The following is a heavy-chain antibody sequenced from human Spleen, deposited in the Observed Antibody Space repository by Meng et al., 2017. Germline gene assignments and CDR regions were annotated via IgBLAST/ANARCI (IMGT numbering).Heavy chain of an antibody. V-gene: IGHV3-7*01. D-gene: IGHD3-3*01. J-gene: IGHJ4*02. CDR2: INHDGSDT. CDR3: ARDLGWVLFDY. Sequence: ETLSLTCAASGFTFSSYWMTWVRQAPGKGLEWVANINHDGSDTYYVDSVKGRFTISRDNAKNTLYLQMNSLGADDTAVYYCARDLGWVLFDYWGQGDLV. CDR1: GFTFSSYW.